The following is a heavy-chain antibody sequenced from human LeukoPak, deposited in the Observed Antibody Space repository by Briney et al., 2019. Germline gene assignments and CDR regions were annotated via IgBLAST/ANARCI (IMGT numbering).Heavy chain of an antibody. J-gene: IGHJ4*02. Sequence: AGGSLRLSCAASGFTFSSYAMSWVRQAPGKGLEWVSAISGSGGSTYYADSVKGRFTISRDNSKNTLYLQMNSLRAEDTAVYYCAKSPYYDSSGYYYFVYWGQGTLVTVSS. D-gene: IGHD3-22*01. CDR2: ISGSGGST. V-gene: IGHV3-23*01. CDR3: AKSPYYDSSGYYYFVY. CDR1: GFTFSSYA.